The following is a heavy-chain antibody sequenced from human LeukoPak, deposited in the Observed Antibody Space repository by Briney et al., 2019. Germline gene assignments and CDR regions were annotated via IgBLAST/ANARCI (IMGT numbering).Heavy chain of an antibody. CDR1: GGSISSSSYY. D-gene: IGHD3-22*01. J-gene: IGHJ4*02. CDR2: INHSGST. Sequence: SETLSLTCTVSGGSISSSSYYWGWIRQPPGKGLEWIGEINHSGSTNYNPSLKSRVTISVDTSKSQFSLNLSSVTAADTAVYYCASSITMIVVVIRGYYWGQGTLVTVSS. V-gene: IGHV4-39*07. CDR3: ASSITMIVVVIRGYY.